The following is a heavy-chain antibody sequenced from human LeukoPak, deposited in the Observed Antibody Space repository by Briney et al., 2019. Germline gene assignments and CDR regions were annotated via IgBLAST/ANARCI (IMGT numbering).Heavy chain of an antibody. CDR2: INPNSGGT. CDR1: GYTFTGYY. CDR3: ARVPVQLERRFHDY. V-gene: IGHV1-2*02. J-gene: IGHJ4*02. Sequence: VASVKVSCKASGYTFTGYYMHWVRQAPGQGLEWMGWINPNSGGTNYAQNFQGRVTMTRDTSISTAYMELSRLKSDDTAVYYCARVPVQLERRFHDYWGQGTLVTVSS. D-gene: IGHD1-1*01.